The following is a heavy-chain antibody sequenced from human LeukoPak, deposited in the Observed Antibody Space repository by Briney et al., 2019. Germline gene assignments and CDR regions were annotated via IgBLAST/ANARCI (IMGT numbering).Heavy chain of an antibody. Sequence: GGSLRLSCAASGFTFSSYGMSWVRQAPGKGLEWVSAISGSGGSTYYADSVKGRFTISRDNSKNTLYLQMNSLRAEDTAVYYCAKVGSRPGYYFDYWGQGTLVTVSS. CDR3: AKVGSRPGYYFDY. CDR2: ISGSGGST. V-gene: IGHV3-23*01. J-gene: IGHJ4*02. CDR1: GFTFSSYG. D-gene: IGHD2-2*01.